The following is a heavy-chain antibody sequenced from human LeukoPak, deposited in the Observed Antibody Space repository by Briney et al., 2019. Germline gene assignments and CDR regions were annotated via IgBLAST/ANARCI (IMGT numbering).Heavy chain of an antibody. J-gene: IGHJ5*02. V-gene: IGHV4-34*01. CDR1: GGSFSGYY. Sequence: PSETLSLTCAVYGGSFSGYYWSWIRQPPGKGLEWIGEINHSGSTKYNPSLKSRVTISVDTSKNQFSLKLSSVTAADTAVYYCARGESDVRYGLGSYYRDNWFDPWGQGTLVTVSS. CDR3: ARGESDVRYGLGSYYRDNWFDP. D-gene: IGHD3-10*01. CDR2: INHSGST.